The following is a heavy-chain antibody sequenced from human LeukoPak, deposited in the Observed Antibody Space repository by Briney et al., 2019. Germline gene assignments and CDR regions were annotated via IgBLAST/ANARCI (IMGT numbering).Heavy chain of an antibody. CDR1: GFTFSSYS. CDR3: ARARFLDWLVPFDY. Sequence: PGGSLRLSCAASGFTFSSYSMNWVRQAPGKGLEWVSYISSSSTIYYADSVKGRFTISRDNAKNSLYLQMNSLRAEDTAVYYCARARFLDWLVPFDYWGQGTLVTVSS. CDR2: ISSSSTI. D-gene: IGHD3-3*01. V-gene: IGHV3-48*01. J-gene: IGHJ4*02.